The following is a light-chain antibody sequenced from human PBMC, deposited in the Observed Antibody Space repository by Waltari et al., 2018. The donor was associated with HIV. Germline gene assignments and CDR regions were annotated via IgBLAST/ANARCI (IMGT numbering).Light chain of an antibody. CDR1: QSLVHSDGNTY. V-gene: IGKV2-24*01. CDR2: QIS. Sequence: DVVLTQTPLSSPVTVGQPASISCRSSQSLVHSDGNTYLNGLHQRPGQPPRLLIYQISKRFSGVPDRFSGSGAGTDFTLRISRVEVEDVGVYYCMQSTQFPRSFGQGTKVEIK. CDR3: MQSTQFPRS. J-gene: IGKJ1*01.